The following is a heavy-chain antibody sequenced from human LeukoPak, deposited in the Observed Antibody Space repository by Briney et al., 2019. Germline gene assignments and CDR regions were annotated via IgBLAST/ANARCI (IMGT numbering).Heavy chain of an antibody. Sequence: PGGSLRLSCAASGFTFSRYTMNWVRQAPGKGLEWVSAISGSGGSTYYADSVKGRFTISRDNSKNTLFLQMNSLRAEDTAVYYCAKRRGLELLYYYYMDVWGKGTTVTVSS. D-gene: IGHD1-7*01. CDR1: GFTFSRYT. V-gene: IGHV3-23*01. CDR2: ISGSGGST. J-gene: IGHJ6*03. CDR3: AKRRGLELLYYYYMDV.